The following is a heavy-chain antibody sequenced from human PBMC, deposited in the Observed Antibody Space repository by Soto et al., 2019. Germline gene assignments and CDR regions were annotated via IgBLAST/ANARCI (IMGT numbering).Heavy chain of an antibody. CDR2: IYYSGST. J-gene: IGHJ6*02. Sequence: PSETLSLTCTVSGGSVSSGSYYWSWIRQPPGKGLEWIGYIYYSGSTNYNPSLKSRVTISVDAAKNQFSLKLSSVTAADTAVYYCARDRSYYGSGSERYYYYYGMDVWGQGSTVTVSS. D-gene: IGHD3-10*01. V-gene: IGHV4-61*01. CDR3: ARDRSYYGSGSERYYYYYGMDV. CDR1: GGSVSSGSYY.